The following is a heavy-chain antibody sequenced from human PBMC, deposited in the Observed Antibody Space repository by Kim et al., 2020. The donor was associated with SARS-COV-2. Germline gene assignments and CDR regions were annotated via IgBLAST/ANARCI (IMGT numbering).Heavy chain of an antibody. J-gene: IGHJ4*02. D-gene: IGHD6-13*01. CDR2: IYYSGST. CDR1: GGSISSSSYY. CDR3: ARYERQQLVPTGAPFDY. V-gene: IGHV4-39*01. Sequence: SETLSLTCTVSGGSISSSSYYWGWIRQPPGKGLEWIGSIYYSGSTYYNPSLKSRVTISVDTSKNQFSLKLSSVTAADTAVYYCARYERQQLVPTGAPFDYWGQGTLVTVSS.